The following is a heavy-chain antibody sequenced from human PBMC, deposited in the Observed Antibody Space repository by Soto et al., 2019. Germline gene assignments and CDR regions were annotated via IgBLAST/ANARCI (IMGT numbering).Heavy chain of an antibody. D-gene: IGHD6-6*01. J-gene: IGHJ3*02. V-gene: IGHV3-21*01. CDR2: ISSSSSYI. CDR3: ASRAVRGIAARPGSGAFDS. Sequence: AGGSLRLSCAASGFTFSSYSMNWVRQAPGKGLEWVSSISSSSSYIYYADSVKGRFTISRDNAKNSLYLQMNSLRAEDTAVYYCASRAVRGIAARPGSGAFDSWGQGTMVTVSS. CDR1: GFTFSSYS.